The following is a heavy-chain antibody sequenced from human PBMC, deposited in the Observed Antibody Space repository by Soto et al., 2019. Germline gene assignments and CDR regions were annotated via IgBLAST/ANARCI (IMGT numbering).Heavy chain of an antibody. CDR3: VRPRDSSSYGMDV. Sequence: GESLKISCNGSGYSFTSYWIGWVRQMPGKGLEWMGIIYPGDSDTRYSPSFQGQVTISADKSISTAYLQWSSLKASDTAMYYCVRPRDSSSYGMDVWGQGTTVTVSS. V-gene: IGHV5-51*01. D-gene: IGHD6-6*01. CDR1: GYSFTSYW. J-gene: IGHJ6*02. CDR2: IYPGDSDT.